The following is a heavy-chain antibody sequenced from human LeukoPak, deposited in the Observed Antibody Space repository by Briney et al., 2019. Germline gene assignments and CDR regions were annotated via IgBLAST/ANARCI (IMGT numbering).Heavy chain of an antibody. D-gene: IGHD6-25*01. CDR3: ARPGYSTGAFDY. CDR1: GLXVTSNY. Sequence: GGSLRLSCAASGLXVTSNYISWIRQAPGKGREWVSVIYSGGDTYYADSVKGRFSISRDNSKNTLYLQMNSLRAEDTAVYYCARPGYSTGAFDYWGQGTLVTVSS. CDR2: IYSGGDT. J-gene: IGHJ4*02. V-gene: IGHV3-53*01.